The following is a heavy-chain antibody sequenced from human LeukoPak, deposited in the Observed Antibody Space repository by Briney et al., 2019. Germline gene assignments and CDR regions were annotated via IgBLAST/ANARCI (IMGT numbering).Heavy chain of an antibody. J-gene: IGHJ3*02. CDR2: IIPILGIA. V-gene: IGHV1-69*04. CDR3: ARDRPNYDILTGRRRPNAFDI. D-gene: IGHD3-9*01. Sequence: ASVKVSCKASGGTFSSYAISWARQAPGQGLEWLGRIIPILGIANYAQKFQGRVTITADTSTSTAYMELSSLRSEDTAVYYCARDRPNYDILTGRRRPNAFDIWGQGTMVTVSS. CDR1: GGTFSSYA.